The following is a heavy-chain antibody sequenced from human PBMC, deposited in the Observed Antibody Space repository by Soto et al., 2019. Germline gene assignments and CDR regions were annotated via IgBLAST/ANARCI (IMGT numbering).Heavy chain of an antibody. D-gene: IGHD2-15*01. CDR2: IYSGTT. CDR3: AREDSGAFFDF. Sequence: KSSETLSLTCAVSGVSISSGGYSWSWIRQPPGKGMEWIGYIYSGTTHYNPSLKSRVTISMDRSKNQVSLSLKSVTAADTAVYYCAREDSGAFFDFWGQGNLVTVSS. V-gene: IGHV4-30-2*01. J-gene: IGHJ4*02. CDR1: GVSISSGGYS.